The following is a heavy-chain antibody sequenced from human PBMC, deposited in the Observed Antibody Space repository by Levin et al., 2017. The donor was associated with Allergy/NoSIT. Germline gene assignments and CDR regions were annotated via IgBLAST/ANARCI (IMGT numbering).Heavy chain of an antibody. V-gene: IGHV3-7*01. Sequence: PGGSLRLSCAASGFTFSVYWMNWVRQPPGKGLEWVANIKQDGSDKFYVDSVKGRFTISRDNAENSLYLQMNSLRAEDTAVYYCARITSPLSSSSTFDLWGQGTLVTVSS. CDR3: ARITSPLSSSSTFDL. CDR2: IKQDGSDK. J-gene: IGHJ3*01. D-gene: IGHD6-6*01. CDR1: GFTFSVYW.